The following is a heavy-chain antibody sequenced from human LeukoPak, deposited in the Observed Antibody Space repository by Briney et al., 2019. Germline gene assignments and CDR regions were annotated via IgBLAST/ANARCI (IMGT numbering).Heavy chain of an antibody. CDR1: GGSISSYY. CDR2: IYYSGST. Sequence: SETLSLTCTVSGGSISSYYWSWIRQPPGKGLEWIGYIYYSGSTNYNPSLKSRVTISVDTSKNQFPLKLSSVTAADTAVYYCARWASSGWAYYFDYWGQGTLVTVSS. V-gene: IGHV4-59*08. D-gene: IGHD6-19*01. CDR3: ARWASSGWAYYFDY. J-gene: IGHJ4*02.